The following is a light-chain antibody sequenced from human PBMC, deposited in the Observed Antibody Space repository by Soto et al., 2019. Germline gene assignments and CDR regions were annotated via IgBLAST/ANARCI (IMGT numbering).Light chain of an antibody. J-gene: IGKJ1*01. V-gene: IGKV3-11*01. CDR2: DTY. CDR3: QERMNFLWT. Sequence: EIVLTQSPATLSLSPGERATLSCRASQSVSNFLAWYQHKPGQAPRLLMYDTYNRATGVPARCSGRGSGADFNLTISSREAEDVAVDFGQERMNFLWTFGQGTKVEV. CDR1: QSVSNF.